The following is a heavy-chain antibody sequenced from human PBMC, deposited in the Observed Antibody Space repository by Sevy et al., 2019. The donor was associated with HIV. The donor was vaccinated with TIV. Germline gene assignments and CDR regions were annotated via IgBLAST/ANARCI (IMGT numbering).Heavy chain of an antibody. Sequence: GGYLRLSCAASGFTFSSYGMHWVRQAPGKGLEWVAVISYDGSNKYYADSVKGRFTISRDNSKNTLYLQMNSLRAEDTAVYYCAKGYDSSGHLYWGQGTLVTVSS. CDR3: AKGYDSSGHLY. CDR1: GFTFSSYG. J-gene: IGHJ4*02. D-gene: IGHD3-22*01. CDR2: ISYDGSNK. V-gene: IGHV3-30*18.